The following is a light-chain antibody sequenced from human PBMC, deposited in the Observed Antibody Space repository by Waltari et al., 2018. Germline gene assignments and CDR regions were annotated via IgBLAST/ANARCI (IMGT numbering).Light chain of an antibody. CDR2: GAS. V-gene: IGKV3-20*01. Sequence: EIVLTQSPGTLSLSPGERATLSCRASQSVSSSYLAWYQQKPGQAPRLLIYGASSRATGNPDRVSGSGSGTDFTLTISRLEPEDFAVYYCQQYGSSPPMYTFGQGTKLEIK. CDR3: QQYGSSPPMYT. CDR1: QSVSSSY. J-gene: IGKJ2*01.